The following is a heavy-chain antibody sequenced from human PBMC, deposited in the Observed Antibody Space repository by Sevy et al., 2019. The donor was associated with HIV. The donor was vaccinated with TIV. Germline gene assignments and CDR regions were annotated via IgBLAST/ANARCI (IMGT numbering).Heavy chain of an antibody. CDR2: VSYDGSTK. CDR3: AKDREGRTVRGEYYYGMDV. V-gene: IGHV3-30*18. Sequence: GGSLRLSCGASGFIFSSYGMHWVRQAPGKGLEWVAVVSYDGSTKYYADSVKGRFTISRDNAKNTLYMEMNSLRAEDTVLYYCAKDREGRTVRGEYYYGMDVWGQGTTVTVSS. CDR1: GFIFSSYG. J-gene: IGHJ6*02. D-gene: IGHD3-10*01.